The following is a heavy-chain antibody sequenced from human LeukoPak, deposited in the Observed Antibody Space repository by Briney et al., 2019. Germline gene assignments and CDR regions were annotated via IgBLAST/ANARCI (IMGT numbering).Heavy chain of an antibody. CDR3: ARRLVSGSLRAPYAFDI. Sequence: GESLKISCKGSGYSFTSYWIGWVRQMPGKGLEWMGIIYPGDSDTRYSPSFQGQVTISADKSISTAYLQWSSLKASDTAMYYCARRLVSGSLRAPYAFDIWGQGTMVTVSS. CDR2: IYPGDSDT. V-gene: IGHV5-51*01. CDR1: GYSFTSYW. J-gene: IGHJ3*02. D-gene: IGHD1-26*01.